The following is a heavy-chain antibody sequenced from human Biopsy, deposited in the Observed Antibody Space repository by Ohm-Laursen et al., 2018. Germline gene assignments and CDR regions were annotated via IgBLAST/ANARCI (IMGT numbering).Heavy chain of an antibody. CDR2: INPDGSVK. V-gene: IGHV3-7*01. CDR1: GFMFSASW. CDR3: ATRKSGEWLSYYFHH. J-gene: IGHJ4*02. Sequence: SLRLSCTASGFMFSASWMSWVRQAPGKGLEWVANINPDGSVKYFADSVKGRFTISRDNAENSMYLQMDSLRIDDTAVYYCATRKSGEWLSYYFHHWGQGTLVAVSS. D-gene: IGHD3-3*01.